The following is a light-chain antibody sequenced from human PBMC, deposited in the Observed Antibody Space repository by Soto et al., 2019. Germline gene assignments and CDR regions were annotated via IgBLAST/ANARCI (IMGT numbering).Light chain of an antibody. J-gene: IGLJ2*01. CDR3: PSSAPTRRGF. CDR1: SSDVGGYNY. V-gene: IGLV2-14*01. CDR2: DVS. Sequence: QSVLTQPASVSGSPGQSITISCTGTSSDVGGYNYVSWYQQHPGKAPKLMIYDVSNRPSGVSNRFSGSKSGNTASLTISGHQAEEGVYYHGPSSAPTRRGFFGGG.